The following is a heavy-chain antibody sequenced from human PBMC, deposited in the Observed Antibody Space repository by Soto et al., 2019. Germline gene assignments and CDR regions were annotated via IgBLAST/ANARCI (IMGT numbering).Heavy chain of an antibody. V-gene: IGHV4-59*01. CDR2: IYYSGST. CDR1: GGSISNYY. J-gene: IGHJ6*02. D-gene: IGHD6-19*01. CDR3: ARAGKWGSGWVHNYYYYGMDV. Sequence: PSETLSLTCTVSGGSISNYYWSWIRQPPGKGLEWIGYIYYSGSTNYNPSLKSRVTISVDTSKNQFSLKLSSVTAADTAVYYCARAGKWGSGWVHNYYYYGMDVWGQGTTVTVSS.